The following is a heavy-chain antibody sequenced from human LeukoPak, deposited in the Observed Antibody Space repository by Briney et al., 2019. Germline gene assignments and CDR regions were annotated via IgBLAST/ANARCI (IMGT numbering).Heavy chain of an antibody. J-gene: IGHJ5*02. CDR3: AKLGHFNWFDP. D-gene: IGHD3-3*02. CDR1: GYTFSSYA. Sequence: GASLRLSCAASGYTFSSYAMSWVRQAPGKGLEWVSAISGSGGSTYYADSVKGRFTISRDNSKNTLYLQMNSLRAEDTAVYYCAKLGHFNWFDPWGQGTLVTVSS. V-gene: IGHV3-23*01. CDR2: ISGSGGST.